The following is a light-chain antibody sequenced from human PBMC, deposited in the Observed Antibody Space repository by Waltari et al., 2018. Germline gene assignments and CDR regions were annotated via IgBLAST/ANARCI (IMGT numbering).Light chain of an antibody. CDR2: QDD. CDR1: KLGDRL. CDR3: QTWDTTSVI. J-gene: IGLJ2*01. Sequence: SYELTQPPSISVSPGQAVSITCSGDKLGDRLAFWYQQRPGQSPSLVIYQDDKRPSGIPRRFSGSNSGNTATLTISGTQPLDEADYYCQTWDTTSVIFGGGTRLTVL. V-gene: IGLV3-1*01.